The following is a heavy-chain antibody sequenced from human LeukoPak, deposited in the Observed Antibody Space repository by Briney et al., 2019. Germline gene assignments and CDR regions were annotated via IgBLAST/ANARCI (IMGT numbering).Heavy chain of an antibody. CDR2: VYYSGST. D-gene: IGHD3-22*01. CDR3: ARQGRISMIVVLIEDAFDI. CDR1: GGSVSSHRYY. V-gene: IGHV4-39*01. Sequence: SETLSLTCTVSGGSVSSHRYYWGWLRQPPGKGLEWIGSVYYSGSTYYDPSLKSRVVISVDTSKNQFSLKLSSVTAADTAVYYCARQGRISMIVVLIEDAFDIWGQGTMVTVSS. J-gene: IGHJ3*02.